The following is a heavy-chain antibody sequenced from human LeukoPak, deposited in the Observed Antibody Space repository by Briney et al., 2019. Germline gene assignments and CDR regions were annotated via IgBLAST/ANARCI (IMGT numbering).Heavy chain of an antibody. CDR1: GFTFSSYG. V-gene: IGHV3-30*03. Sequence: GGSLRLSCAASGFTFSSYGMHWVRQAPGKGLEWVAVISYDGSNKYYADSVKGRFTISRDNSKNTLYLQMNSLRAEDTAVFYCVRDRAGRTFDYWGQGTLVTVSS. CDR3: VRDRAGRTFDY. J-gene: IGHJ4*02. CDR2: ISYDGSNK.